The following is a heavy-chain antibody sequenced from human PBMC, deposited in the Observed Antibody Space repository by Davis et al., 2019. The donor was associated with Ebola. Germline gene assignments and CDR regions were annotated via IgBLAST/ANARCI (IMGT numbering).Heavy chain of an antibody. V-gene: IGHV5-51*01. CDR1: GYSFTSYW. CDR2: IYPGDSDT. D-gene: IGHD1-26*01. CDR3: ARHKTSYGDYYYGTDV. J-gene: IGHJ6*02. Sequence: PGGSLRLSCKGSGYSFTSYWIGWVRQMPGKGLEWMGIIYPGDSDTRYSPSFQGQVTISADKSISTAYLQWSSLKASDTAMYYCARHKTSYGDYYYGTDVWGQGTTVTVSS.